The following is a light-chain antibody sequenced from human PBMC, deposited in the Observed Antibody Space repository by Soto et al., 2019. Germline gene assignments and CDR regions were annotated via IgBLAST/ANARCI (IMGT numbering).Light chain of an antibody. CDR1: QNITVY. V-gene: IGKV1-39*01. Sequence: DIQMTQSPSSLSASVRDRVTITCRASQNITVYLNWYQQKPGKAPKLLIYAASSLQSGVPSRFSGSGSGTDFTLTISSLQPEDFATYYCQQSYSYPWTFGQGTKVEIK. CDR2: AAS. CDR3: QQSYSYPWT. J-gene: IGKJ1*01.